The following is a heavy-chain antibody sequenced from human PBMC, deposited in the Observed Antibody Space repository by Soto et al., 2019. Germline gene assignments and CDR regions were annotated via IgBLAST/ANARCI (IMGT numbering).Heavy chain of an antibody. CDR3: ASSGSRGIGAFDI. CDR1: GGSISSGGYS. CDR2: IYHGST. J-gene: IGHJ3*02. V-gene: IGHV4-30-2*01. Sequence: QLQLQESGSGLVKASQTLSLTCAVSGGSISSGGYSWSWIRQPPGKGLEWIGYIYHGSTYYNPSLKSRVTISIDRSKNQFSLKLSSVTVADTAVYYCASSGSRGIGAFDIWGQGTMVTVSS. D-gene: IGHD3-22*01.